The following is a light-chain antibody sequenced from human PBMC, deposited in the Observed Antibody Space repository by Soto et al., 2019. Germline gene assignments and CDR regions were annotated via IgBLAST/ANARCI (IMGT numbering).Light chain of an antibody. CDR3: QQRSNWPRFT. CDR2: WAS. V-gene: IGKV4-1*01. Sequence: DIVMTQSPDSLAVSLGERATINCKSSQSVLYSSNNKNYLAWYQQKPGQPPKLLIYWASTRESGVPDRFSGSGSGTDFTLTISSLQAEDVAVYYCQQRSNWPRFTFGGGTKVEIK. CDR1: QSVLYSSNNKNY. J-gene: IGKJ4*01.